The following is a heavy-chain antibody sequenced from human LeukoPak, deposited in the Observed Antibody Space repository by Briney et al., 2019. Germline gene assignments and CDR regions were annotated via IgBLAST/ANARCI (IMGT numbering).Heavy chain of an antibody. CDR2: IVGSGSTT. V-gene: IGHV3-23*01. J-gene: IGHJ4*02. CDR1: GFMFNSYA. Sequence: GGSLRLSCAASGFMFNSYAMSWVRQAPGKGLEWVSAIVGSGSTTYYADSVKGRFTISRDNSKNTLYLQMNSLRAEGTAVYYCAKDHSYWGQGTLVTVSS. CDR3: AKDHSY.